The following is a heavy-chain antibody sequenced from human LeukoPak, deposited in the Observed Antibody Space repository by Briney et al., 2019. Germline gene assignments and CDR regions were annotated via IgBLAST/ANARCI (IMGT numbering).Heavy chain of an antibody. Sequence: GGSLRLSCAASGFTFSDYYMSWIRQAPGKGLEWVSYISSSGTTIDYADSVKGRFTISRDNAKNSLYLQMNSLRAEDTAVYYCARVIGWDEPFDIWGQGTMVTVSS. CDR1: GFTFSDYY. V-gene: IGHV3-11*04. CDR3: ARVIGWDEPFDI. CDR2: ISSSGTTI. J-gene: IGHJ3*02. D-gene: IGHD1-26*01.